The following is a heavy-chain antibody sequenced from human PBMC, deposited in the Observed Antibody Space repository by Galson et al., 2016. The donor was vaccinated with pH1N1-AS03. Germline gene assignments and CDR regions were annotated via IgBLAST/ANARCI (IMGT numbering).Heavy chain of an antibody. CDR3: ARHGTHGYSNWFDP. Sequence: QSGAEVKKPGQSLKISCKGSGYTFDNYWIGWVRQMPGKGLEWMGIIYPGDSDTRYNPSFQGQVTITADKSITTAYLQWSSLKASDTAIYYGARHGTHGYSNWFDPWGQGTLVTVSA. CDR1: GYTFDNYW. J-gene: IGHJ5*02. D-gene: IGHD2-8*01. V-gene: IGHV5-51*01. CDR2: IYPGDSDT.